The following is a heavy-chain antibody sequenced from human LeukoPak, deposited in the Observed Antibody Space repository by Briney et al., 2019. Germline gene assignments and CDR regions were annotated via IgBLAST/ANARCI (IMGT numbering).Heavy chain of an antibody. V-gene: IGHV4-59*08. CDR1: GGSISGYY. CDR3: ARRTYCSGGRCYGENWFDP. Sequence: SETLSLTCTVTGGSISGYYWNWIRQSPGKGLEWIAYIYYTGNADYNPSLKSRVTISVDTSKNEISLILSSVTAADTAVYYCARRTYCSGGRCYGENWFDPWGQGTLVTVSS. J-gene: IGHJ5*02. CDR2: IYYTGNA. D-gene: IGHD2-15*01.